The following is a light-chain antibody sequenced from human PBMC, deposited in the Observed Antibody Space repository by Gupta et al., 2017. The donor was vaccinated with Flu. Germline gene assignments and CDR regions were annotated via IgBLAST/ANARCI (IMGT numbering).Light chain of an antibody. CDR3: SVWASGGV. Sequence: PVSVSVALGQTARITCVGNNLGAYDVHWYQQKAGQAPVVVIYRDSNRASGTSERFSGSNSGNTATLTISRAQAGDEGDYYCSVWASGGVFGG. CDR1: NLGAYD. J-gene: IGLJ2*01. V-gene: IGLV3-9*01. CDR2: RDS.